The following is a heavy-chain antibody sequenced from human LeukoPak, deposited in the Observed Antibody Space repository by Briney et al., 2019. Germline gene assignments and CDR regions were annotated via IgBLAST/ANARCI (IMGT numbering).Heavy chain of an antibody. CDR1: GFTFDDYW. Sequence: GGSLRLSCGASGFTFDDYWMSWVRQAPGQGLEWVANINQDGSEKYYLDSAKGRFTISRDNARNSLYLQVNSLRAEDTAVYYCARERGYRGYGSREYYYFDYWGQGTLVTVSS. D-gene: IGHD5-12*01. J-gene: IGHJ4*02. V-gene: IGHV3-7*01. CDR3: ARERGYRGYGSREYYYFDY. CDR2: INQDGSEK.